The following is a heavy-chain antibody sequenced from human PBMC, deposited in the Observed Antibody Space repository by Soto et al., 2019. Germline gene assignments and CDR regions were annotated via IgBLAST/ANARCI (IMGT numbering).Heavy chain of an antibody. Sequence: GGFLRLSCAASGVTFISYGMHWVRQAPGKGLEWVAVISYDGSNKYYADSVKGRFTISRDNSKNTLYLQMNSLRAEDTAVYYCAKDEVGATSRYFDYWGQGTLVTVS. D-gene: IGHD1-26*01. CDR1: GVTFISYG. CDR3: AKDEVGATSRYFDY. CDR2: ISYDGSNK. V-gene: IGHV3-30*18. J-gene: IGHJ4*02.